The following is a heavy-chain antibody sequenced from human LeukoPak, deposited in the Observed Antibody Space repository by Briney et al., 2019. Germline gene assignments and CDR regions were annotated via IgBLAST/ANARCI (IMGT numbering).Heavy chain of an antibody. CDR2: ISSSGTTI. D-gene: IGHD1-26*01. J-gene: IGHJ4*02. CDR3: AKSGGSYRLEYYFDY. Sequence: GGSLRLSCAASGFTFSDYYMSWIRQAPGKGLEWVSYISSSGTTIYYADSVKGRFTISRDNAKNSLYLQMNSLRAEDTAVYYCAKSGGSYRLEYYFDYWGQGTLVTVSS. V-gene: IGHV3-11*01. CDR1: GFTFSDYY.